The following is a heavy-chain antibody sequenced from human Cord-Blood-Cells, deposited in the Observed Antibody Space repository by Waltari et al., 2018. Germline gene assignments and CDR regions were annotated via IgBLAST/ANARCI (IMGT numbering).Heavy chain of an antibody. CDR2: IYYSGST. J-gene: IGHJ6*03. V-gene: IGHV4-39*01. Sequence: QLQLQESGPGLVKPSETLSLTCTVSGGSISSSSYYWGWIRQPPGKGLEWMGSIYYSGSTYYNPSLKSRVTISGDTSKNQFPLKLSAVTAADTAVYYCARHGSVDVPAAPYYYYYYMDVWGKGTTVTVSS. CDR1: GGSISSSSYY. CDR3: ARHGSVDVPAAPYYYYYYMDV. D-gene: IGHD2-2*01.